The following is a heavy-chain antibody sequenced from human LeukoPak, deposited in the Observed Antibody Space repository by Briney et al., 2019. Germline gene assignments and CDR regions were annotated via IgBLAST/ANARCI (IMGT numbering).Heavy chain of an antibody. D-gene: IGHD3-10*01. J-gene: IGHJ4*02. CDR3: VRDSDDYYWALDF. CDR1: GVSVSNNIAT. V-gene: IGHV6-1*01. Sequence: SQTLSLTCTISGVSVSNNIATWNWVRQSPSRGLEWLGRTYYRSRWGNDYAISVKGRITINPDTSRNQFSLQLNSVTPEDTAVYYCVRDSDDYYWALDFWGQGTPVTVSS. CDR2: TYYRSRWGN.